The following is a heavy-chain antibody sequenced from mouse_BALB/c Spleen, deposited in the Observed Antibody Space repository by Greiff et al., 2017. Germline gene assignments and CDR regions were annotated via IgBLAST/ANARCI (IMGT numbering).Heavy chain of an antibody. CDR1: GYAFTSYN. D-gene: IGHD3-2*01. CDR2: IDPYNGGT. J-gene: IGHJ3*01. Sequence: VHVKQSGPELVKPGASVKVSCKASGYAFTSYNMYWVKQSHGKSLEWIGYIDPYNGGTSYNQKFKGKATLTVDKSSSTAYMHLNSLTSEDSAVYYCARFQTARARGFAYWGQGTLVTVSA. V-gene: IGHV1S135*01. CDR3: ARFQTARARGFAY.